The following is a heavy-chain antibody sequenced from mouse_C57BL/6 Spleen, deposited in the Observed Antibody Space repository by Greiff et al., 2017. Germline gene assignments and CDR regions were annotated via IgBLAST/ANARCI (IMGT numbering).Heavy chain of an antibody. J-gene: IGHJ4*01. CDR1: GFSLTSYG. D-gene: IGHD2-4*01. Sequence: QVQLKQSGPGLVQPSQSLSITCTVSGFSLTSYGVHWVRQSPGKGLEWLGVIWSGGSTDYNAAFISSLSISKDNPKSKVFFKMNSLQADDTAIYYCARNDYDERGYAMDYWGQGTSVTVSS. CDR2: IWSGGST. CDR3: ARNDYDERGYAMDY. V-gene: IGHV2-2*01.